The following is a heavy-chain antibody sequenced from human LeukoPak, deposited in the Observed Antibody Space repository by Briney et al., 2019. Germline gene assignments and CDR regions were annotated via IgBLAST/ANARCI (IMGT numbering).Heavy chain of an antibody. V-gene: IGHV4-59*01. J-gene: IGHJ6*03. Sequence: PSETLSLTCTVSGGSISSYYWSWVRQPPGKGLEWIGNVYDSESTHYKSSLKSRVTISVDTSKNQFSLRLTSVTAADTAVYYCARVLQNYYHLDVWGKGTTVTVSS. CDR2: VYDSEST. CDR3: ARVLQNYYHLDV. D-gene: IGHD3-3*01. CDR1: GGSISSYY.